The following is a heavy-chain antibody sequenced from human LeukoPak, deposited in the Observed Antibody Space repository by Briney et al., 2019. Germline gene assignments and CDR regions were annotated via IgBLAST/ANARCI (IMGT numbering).Heavy chain of an antibody. CDR2: IRYDGSNK. CDR3: ARQLRYSSGWTGNDY. J-gene: IGHJ4*02. Sequence: GGSLRLSCAASGFTFSSYGMHWVRQAPGKGLEWVAVIRYDGSNKYYADSVKGRFTISRDNSKNTLYLQMNSLRAEDTAVYYCARQLRYSSGWTGNDYWGQGTLVTVSS. D-gene: IGHD6-19*01. CDR1: GFTFSSYG. V-gene: IGHV3-33*01.